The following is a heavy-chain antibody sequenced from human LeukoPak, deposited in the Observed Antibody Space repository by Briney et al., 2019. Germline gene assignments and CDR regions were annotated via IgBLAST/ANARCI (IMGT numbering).Heavy chain of an antibody. CDR2: ISGSGSVT. V-gene: IGHV3-23*01. Sequence: GGSLRLSCAASGFTFSDYWIHWVRQAPGKGLVWVSIISGSGSVTYYADSVKGRFTISRDNSKNTLYLQMNSLRAEDTAVYYCAKTSVGEGRIIGSGYFDNWGQGTLVTVSS. CDR1: GFTFSDYW. D-gene: IGHD2-15*01. CDR3: AKTSVGEGRIIGSGYFDN. J-gene: IGHJ4*02.